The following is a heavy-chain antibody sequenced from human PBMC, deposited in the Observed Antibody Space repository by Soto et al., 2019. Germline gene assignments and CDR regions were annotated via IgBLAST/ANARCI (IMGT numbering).Heavy chain of an antibody. CDR3: ARSHYNYDILTGYYTYHDY. CDR2: IYYSGST. D-gene: IGHD3-9*01. CDR1: GGSISSSSYY. Sequence: QLQLQESGPGLVKPSETLSLTCTVSGGSISSSSYYWGWIRQPPGKGLEWIGSIYYSGSTYYNPSLKSRVTISVDTSKNQFSLKLSSVTAADTAVYYCARSHYNYDILTGYYTYHDYWGQGTLVTVSS. J-gene: IGHJ4*02. V-gene: IGHV4-39*01.